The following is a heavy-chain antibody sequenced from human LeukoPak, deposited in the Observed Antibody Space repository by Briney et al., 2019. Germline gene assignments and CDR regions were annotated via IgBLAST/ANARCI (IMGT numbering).Heavy chain of an antibody. CDR1: GFTFSSYS. CDR3: AREGPPYSYGYNYYFDY. D-gene: IGHD5-18*01. J-gene: IGHJ4*02. CDR2: ISSSSYI. V-gene: IGHV3-21*01. Sequence: GGSLRLSCAASGFTFSSYSMNWVRQAPGKGLEWVSSISSSSYIYYADSVKGRFTISRDNAKNSLYLQMNSLRAEDTAVYYCAREGPPYSYGYNYYFDYWGQGTLVTVSS.